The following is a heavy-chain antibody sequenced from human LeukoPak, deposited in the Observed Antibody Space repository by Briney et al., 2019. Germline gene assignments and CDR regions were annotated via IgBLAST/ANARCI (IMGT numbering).Heavy chain of an antibody. CDR2: ISSSSSYI. J-gene: IGHJ6*03. Sequence: GGCLRLSCAASGFTFSSYSMNWVRQAPGKGLEWVSSISSSSSYIYYADSVKGRFTISRDNAKNSLYLQMNSLRAEYTAVYYCARGGSQGGYYYYMDVWGKGTTVTVSS. CDR1: GFTFSSYS. CDR3: ARGGSQGGYYYYMDV. D-gene: IGHD2-15*01. V-gene: IGHV3-21*01.